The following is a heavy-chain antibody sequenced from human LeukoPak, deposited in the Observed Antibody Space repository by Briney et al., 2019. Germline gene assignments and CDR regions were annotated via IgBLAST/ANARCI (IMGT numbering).Heavy chain of an antibody. Sequence: GGSLRLSRAASGFTFSSYAMHWVRQAPGKGLEWVAVISYDGSNKYYAVSVKGRFTISRDNSKNTLYLQMNSLRAEDTAVYYCARDVSGDYELWAFDYWGQGTLVTVSS. V-gene: IGHV3-30*04. CDR2: ISYDGSNK. J-gene: IGHJ4*02. CDR1: GFTFSSYA. CDR3: ARDVSGDYELWAFDY. D-gene: IGHD4-17*01.